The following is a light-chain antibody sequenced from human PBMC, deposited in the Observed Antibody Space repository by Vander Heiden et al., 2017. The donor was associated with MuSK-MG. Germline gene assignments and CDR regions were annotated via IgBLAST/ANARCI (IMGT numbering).Light chain of an antibody. V-gene: IGKV3-20*01. CDR1: QSVSSNY. Sequence: EIVLTQSPGTLSLSPGERATLSCRASQSVSSNYLAWYQQKPCQAPRLLIYVASSRATGIPDTLSRSGSGTDFTLTISRLEPEDFAVYYSHQDCGSPSTFGQGTKLEIK. J-gene: IGKJ2*01. CDR2: VAS. CDR3: HQDCGSPST.